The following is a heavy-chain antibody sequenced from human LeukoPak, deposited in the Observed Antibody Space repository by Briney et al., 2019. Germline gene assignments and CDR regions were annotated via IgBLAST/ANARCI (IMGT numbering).Heavy chain of an antibody. CDR1: GYTFTSYY. CDR3: ARIYRDGSGSYYQRYYYGMDV. J-gene: IGHJ6*02. CDR2: INPSGGST. D-gene: IGHD3-10*01. Sequence: ASVKVSCKASGYTFTSYYMHWVRQAPGQGLEWMGIINPSGGSTSYAQKFQGRVTMTRDTPTSTVYMELSSLRSEDTAVYYCARIYRDGSGSYYQRYYYGMDVWGQGTTVTVSS. V-gene: IGHV1-46*01.